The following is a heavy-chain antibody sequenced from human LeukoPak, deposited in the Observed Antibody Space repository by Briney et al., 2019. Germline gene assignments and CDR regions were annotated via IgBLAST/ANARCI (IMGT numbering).Heavy chain of an antibody. CDR2: IYTSGST. CDR3: ARHLFREYSSPFDY. D-gene: IGHD6-6*01. Sequence: SETLSLTCTVSGGSISSYYWSWIRQPPGKGLGWIEYIYTSGSTNYNPSLKSRVTISVDTSKNQFSLKLSSVTAADTAVYYCARHLFREYSSPFDYWGQGTLVTVSS. CDR1: GGSISSYY. J-gene: IGHJ4*02. V-gene: IGHV4-4*09.